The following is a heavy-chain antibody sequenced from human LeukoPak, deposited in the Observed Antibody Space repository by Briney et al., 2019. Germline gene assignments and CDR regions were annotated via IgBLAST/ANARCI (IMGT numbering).Heavy chain of an antibody. D-gene: IGHD5-12*01. CDR1: GFTFDDYA. CDR3: ITNGGGDSGYGNFDY. J-gene: IGHJ4*02. Sequence: GGSLRLSCAVSGFTFDDYAMHWGRQVPGKGLECVSCISWNSDNIGYADFVKGRFTISRDNAKNSLYLQMNSLRAEDTALYYCITNGGGDSGYGNFDYWGQGTLVTVSS. CDR2: ISWNSDNI. V-gene: IGHV3-9*01.